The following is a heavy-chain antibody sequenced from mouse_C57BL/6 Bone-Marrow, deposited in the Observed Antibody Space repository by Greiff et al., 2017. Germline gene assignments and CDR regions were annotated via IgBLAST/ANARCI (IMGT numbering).Heavy chain of an antibody. CDR3: ARVGYDYDEAWFAY. J-gene: IGHJ3*01. V-gene: IGHV5-16*01. D-gene: IGHD2-4*01. Sequence: DVQLVESEGGLVQPGSSMKLSCTASGFTFSDYYMAWVRQVPEKGLEWVANINYDGSSTYYLDSLKSRFLISRDNAKNILYLQMSSLKSEDTATYYCARVGYDYDEAWFAYWGQGTLVTVSA. CDR1: GFTFSDYY. CDR2: INYDGSST.